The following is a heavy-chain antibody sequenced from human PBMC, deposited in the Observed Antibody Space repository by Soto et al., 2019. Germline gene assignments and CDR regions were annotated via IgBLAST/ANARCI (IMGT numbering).Heavy chain of an antibody. V-gene: IGHV3-23*01. D-gene: IGHD6-13*01. J-gene: IGHJ6*02. CDR3: AKVTKRAAAGRYEYYKYGMDV. Sequence: PGGSLRLSCAASGFAFSTYAMTWVRQAPGKGLEWVSAISGSGGSSYYAASVKGRFTISRDNSKNTLYLQMNSLRAEDTALYYCAKVTKRAAAGRYEYYKYGMDVWGQGTTVTVSS. CDR2: ISGSGGSS. CDR1: GFAFSTYA.